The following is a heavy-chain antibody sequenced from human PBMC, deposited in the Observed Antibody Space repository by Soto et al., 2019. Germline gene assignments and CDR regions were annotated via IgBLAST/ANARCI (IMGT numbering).Heavy chain of an antibody. Sequence: EVQLLESGGGLVQPGVSLSLSCAASGITFSTYGMSWVRQAPGKGLEWVSAISVRGDSTYYADSVKGRFTISRDNSKNTVYLQMNILRAEETAVYYCEKFRWATSCFAWGQGTLVTVSS. CDR1: GITFSTYG. CDR3: EKFRWATSCFA. D-gene: IGHD2-15*01. V-gene: IGHV3-23*01. J-gene: IGHJ5*02. CDR2: ISVRGDST.